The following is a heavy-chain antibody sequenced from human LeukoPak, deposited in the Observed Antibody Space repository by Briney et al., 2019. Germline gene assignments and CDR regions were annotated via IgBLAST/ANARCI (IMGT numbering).Heavy chain of an antibody. J-gene: IGHJ4*02. CDR2: LNPNSGAT. Sequence: ASVKVSCKASGYTFTDYFLHWVRQAPGQGLEWMGWLNPNSGATNYAQSFRGRATLTRDTSISTAYMDLRSLRSDDTALYYCARVGHGDYPPYFDYWGQGTLVTVPS. CDR3: ARVGHGDYPPYFDY. CDR1: GYTFTDYF. V-gene: IGHV1-2*02. D-gene: IGHD4-17*01.